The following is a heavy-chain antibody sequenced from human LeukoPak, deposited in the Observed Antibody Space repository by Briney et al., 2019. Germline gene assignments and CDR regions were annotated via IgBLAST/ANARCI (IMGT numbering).Heavy chain of an antibody. V-gene: IGHV3-64*01. CDR3: AKEIYGDSTGGRFQH. Sequence: PGGSLRLYCEASGFTFSSYAMHWVRQAPGKGLEYVSAISSNGGSTYYANSVKGRLTISRDNSKNTLYLQMKSLRAEDTAVYYCAKEIYGDSTGGRFQHWGQGTLVTVSS. D-gene: IGHD4-17*01. J-gene: IGHJ1*01. CDR1: GFTFSSYA. CDR2: ISSNGGST.